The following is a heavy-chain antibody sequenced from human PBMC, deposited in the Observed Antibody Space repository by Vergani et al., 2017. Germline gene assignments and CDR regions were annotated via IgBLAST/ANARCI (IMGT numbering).Heavy chain of an antibody. CDR2: TYYRSKWYN. CDR1: GDSVSSNSAA. CDR3: TSNKSSGYDLDWGYYYIDV. Sequence: QVQLQQSGPGLVKPSQTLTLTCAISGDSVSSNSAAWNWIRQSPSRGLEWQGRTYYRSKWYNDYAVSVKSRITINPDTTKNQFSLQLNSVTPEDPAVYYYTSNKSSGYDLDWGYYYIDVWGKGTTVTVSS. D-gene: IGHD5-12*01. V-gene: IGHV6-1*01. J-gene: IGHJ6*03.